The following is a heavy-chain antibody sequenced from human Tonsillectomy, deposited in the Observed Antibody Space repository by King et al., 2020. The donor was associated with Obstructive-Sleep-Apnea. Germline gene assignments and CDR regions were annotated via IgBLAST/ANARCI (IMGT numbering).Heavy chain of an antibody. J-gene: IGHJ6*02. CDR3: ARAVDGSGSYSYYYNAMDV. D-gene: IGHD3-10*01. CDR2: IYYSGRT. V-gene: IGHV4-31*03. Sequence: QLQESGPGLVKPSQTLSLTCTVSGGSINSVGYYWTWIRQHPGKGLEWIGYIYYSGRTYYNPSLKSRVTISVDTSKNQFSLRLSSVTAADTAVYYCARAVDGSGSYSYYYNAMDVWGQGTTVTVSS. CDR1: GGSINSVGYY.